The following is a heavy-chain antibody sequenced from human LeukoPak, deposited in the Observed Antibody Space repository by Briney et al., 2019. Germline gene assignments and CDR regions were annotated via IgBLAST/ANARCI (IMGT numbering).Heavy chain of an antibody. V-gene: IGHV4-59*01. CDR1: GGSISSYY. CDR3: ARSGETGTTRSWFDP. CDR2: IYYSGST. Sequence: PSETLSLTCTVSGGSISSYYWSWIRQPPGKGLEWIGYIYYSGSTNYNPSLKSRVTISVDTSKNQFSLRLRSVTAADTAVYYCARSGETGTTRSWFDPWGQGTLVTVSS. D-gene: IGHD1-7*01. J-gene: IGHJ5*02.